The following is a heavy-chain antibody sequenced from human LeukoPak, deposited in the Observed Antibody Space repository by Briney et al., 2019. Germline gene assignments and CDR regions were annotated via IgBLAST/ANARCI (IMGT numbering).Heavy chain of an antibody. J-gene: IGHJ6*02. CDR1: GGTFSSYA. CDR2: IIPIFGTA. Sequence: ASVKVSCKASGGTFSSYAISWVRQAPGQGLEWMGGIIPIFGTANYAQKFQGRVTITADESTSTAYMELSSLRSEDTAVYYCARDRRTSDFWSGSSGYYYFAMDVWGQGTTVTVSS. CDR3: ARDRRTSDFWSGSSGYYYFAMDV. D-gene: IGHD3-3*01. V-gene: IGHV1-69*13.